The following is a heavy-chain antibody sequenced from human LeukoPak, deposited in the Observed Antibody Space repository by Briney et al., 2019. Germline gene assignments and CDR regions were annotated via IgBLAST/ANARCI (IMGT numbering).Heavy chain of an antibody. D-gene: IGHD1-1*01. CDR2: IYYSGST. CDR1: GGSINSYY. V-gene: IGHV4-59*01. J-gene: IGHJ5*02. Sequence: SETLSLTCTVSGGSINSYYWSWIRQPPGKGLEWIGYIYYSGSTNYNPSLKSRVTISVDTSKNQFSLKLSSVTAADTAVYYCARETIENWFDPWGQGTLVTVSS. CDR3: ARETIENWFDP.